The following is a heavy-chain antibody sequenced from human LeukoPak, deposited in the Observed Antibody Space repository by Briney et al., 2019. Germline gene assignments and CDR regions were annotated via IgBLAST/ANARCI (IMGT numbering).Heavy chain of an antibody. D-gene: IGHD2-21*01. CDR3: ARMVRGVSY. CDR2: ISSSSSTI. J-gene: IGHJ4*02. Sequence: GGSPRLSCAASGFTFSSYSMNWVRQAPGKGLEWVSYISSSSSTIYYADSVKGRFIISRDNAKNSLYLQMNSLRAEDTAVYYCARMVRGVSYWGQGTLVTVSS. V-gene: IGHV3-48*01. CDR1: GFTFSSYS.